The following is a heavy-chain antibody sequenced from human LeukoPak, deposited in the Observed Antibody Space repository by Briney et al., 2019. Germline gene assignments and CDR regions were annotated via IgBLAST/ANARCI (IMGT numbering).Heavy chain of an antibody. J-gene: IGHJ4*02. D-gene: IGHD3-22*01. Sequence: GGSLRLSCVGSGFTFINYTMNWVRQAPGKGLEWVSLISASGDATYYGDPVKGRFTISRDNSKNTLYLQMNSLRSDDTAVYYCAPDLDSSGNYYGGVNWGQGNLVTVSS. CDR1: GFTFINYT. V-gene: IGHV3-23*01. CDR3: APDLDSSGNYYGGVN. CDR2: ISASGDAT.